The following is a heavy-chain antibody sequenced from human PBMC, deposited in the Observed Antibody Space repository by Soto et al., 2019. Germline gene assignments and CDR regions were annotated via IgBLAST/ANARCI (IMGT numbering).Heavy chain of an antibody. CDR3: AKDAVAYNGEWDWFDL. D-gene: IGHD3-10*01. V-gene: IGHV3-30*18. CDR1: GFTVSVKG. CDR2: ISYDGSNK. Sequence: PGVSLRLSCAASGFTVSVKGMSWVRQAPGKGLEWVAVISYDGSNKYYADSVKGRFTVSRDDSKSTLYLQMSGLRVDDTALYYCAKDAVAYNGEWDWFDLWGQGTLVTVSS. J-gene: IGHJ5*02.